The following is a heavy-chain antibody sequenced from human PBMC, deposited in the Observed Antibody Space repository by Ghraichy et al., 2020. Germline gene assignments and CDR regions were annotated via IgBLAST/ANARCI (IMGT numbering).Heavy chain of an antibody. CDR2: IRYDGINK. V-gene: IGHV3-30*02. J-gene: IGHJ4*02. CDR1: GFTFSSYG. D-gene: IGHD1-26*01. CDR3: ALQGVGATYYFDY. Sequence: GGSLRLSCAASGFTFSSYGMHWVRQAPGKGLEWVAFIRYDGINKYYADSVKGRFTISRDNSKNTLYLQMNSLRAEDTAVYYCALQGVGATYYFDYWGQGTLVTVSS.